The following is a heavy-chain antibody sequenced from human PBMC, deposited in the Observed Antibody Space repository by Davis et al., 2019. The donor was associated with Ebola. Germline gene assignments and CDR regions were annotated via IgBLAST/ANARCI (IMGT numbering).Heavy chain of an antibody. CDR2: ISYDGSNK. D-gene: IGHD3-22*01. CDR3: AKSLGPRYYYDSSGILYYMDV. V-gene: IGHV3-30*18. CDR1: GFTFSSYG. J-gene: IGHJ6*03. Sequence: PGGSLRLSCAASGFTFSSYGMHWVRQAPGKGLEWVAVISYDGSNKYYADSVKGRFTISRDNSKNTLYLQMNSLRAEDTAVYYCAKSLGPRYYYDSSGILYYMDVWGKGTTVTVSS.